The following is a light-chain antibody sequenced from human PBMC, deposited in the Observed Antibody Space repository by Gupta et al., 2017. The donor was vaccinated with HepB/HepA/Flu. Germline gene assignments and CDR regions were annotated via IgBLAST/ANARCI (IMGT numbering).Light chain of an antibody. CDR2: ATS. CDR3: QQLDSSPLT. Sequence: DIQLTQSPSFLSASVGDRVTITCRASQGISSYFAWYQQKPGKAPKLLIFATSTLQSGVPSRCSGSGSGTEFTLTISSLQPEDFATYYCQQLDSSPLTFGGGTKVEI. V-gene: IGKV1-9*01. CDR1: QGISSY. J-gene: IGKJ4*01.